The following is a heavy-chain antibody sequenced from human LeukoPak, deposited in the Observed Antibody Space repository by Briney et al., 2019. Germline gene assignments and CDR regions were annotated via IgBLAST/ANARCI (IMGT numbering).Heavy chain of an antibody. CDR1: GVTLSGYS. V-gene: IGHV3-21*01. Sequence: GGSLRLSCAGSGVTLSGYSMNWVRQAPGKGLEWVSAITATGLHIYYADSVKGRFTISRDNAKNSLYLQMNSLRADDTAVYYCARGALYQYYMDVWGKGTTVTVSS. J-gene: IGHJ6*03. CDR3: ARGALYQYYMDV. CDR2: ITATGLHI.